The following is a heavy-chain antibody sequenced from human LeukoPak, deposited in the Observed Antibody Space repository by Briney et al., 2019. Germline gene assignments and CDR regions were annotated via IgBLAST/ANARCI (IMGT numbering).Heavy chain of an antibody. V-gene: IGHV3-7*01. CDR3: ARGVLPGTIQWSLDY. D-gene: IGHD2-2*02. CDR2: IGQDGSE. CDR1: GFTLSNYY. J-gene: IGHJ4*02. Sequence: GGSLRLSCAASGFTLSNYYMSWVRQAPGKGLEWVANIGQDGSECADSAKGRFTVSRDNARNSLYLQMDCLRAEDTAVYYCARGVLPGTIQWSLDYWGQGTLVTVSS.